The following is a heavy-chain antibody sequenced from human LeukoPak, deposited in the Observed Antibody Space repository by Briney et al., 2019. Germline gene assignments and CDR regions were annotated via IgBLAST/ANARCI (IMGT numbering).Heavy chain of an antibody. CDR3: ARISLLGLVPAVGFNDY. J-gene: IGHJ4*02. V-gene: IGHV3-21*01. Sequence: GGSLRLSCAGSAFTFSSHTINWVRQAPGRGLEWVSCIGFSTTYIHYADSVKGRFTISRDNAKNSLYLQMNSLRAEDTAVYYCARISLLGLVPAVGFNDYWGQGTSVTVSS. CDR2: IGFSTTYI. D-gene: IGHD1-26*01. CDR1: AFTFSSHT.